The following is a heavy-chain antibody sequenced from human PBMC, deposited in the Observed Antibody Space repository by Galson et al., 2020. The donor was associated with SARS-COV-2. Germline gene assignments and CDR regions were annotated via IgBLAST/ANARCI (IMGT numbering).Heavy chain of an antibody. CDR1: GGSISSGDYY. Sequence: SETLSLTCTVSGGSISSGDYYWSWIRQPPGKGLEWIGYIYYSGSTYYNPSLKSRVTISVDTSKNQFSLKLSSVTAADTAVYYCARAPRIYCSGGSCSNRYYYYYGMDVWGQGTTVTVSS. D-gene: IGHD2-15*01. J-gene: IGHJ6*02. CDR2: IYYSGST. V-gene: IGHV4-30-4*01. CDR3: ARAPRIYCSGGSCSNRYYYYYGMDV.